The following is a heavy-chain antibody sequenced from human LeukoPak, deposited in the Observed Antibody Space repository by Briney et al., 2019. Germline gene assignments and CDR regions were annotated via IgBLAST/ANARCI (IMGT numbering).Heavy chain of an antibody. Sequence: SETLSLTCTVSGDSISSSSYYWGWIRQPPGKGLEWIGSIYYSGSTYYNPSLKSRVTISVDTSKNQFSLKLSSVTAADTAIYYCASARWDYWGQGTMVTVSS. V-gene: IGHV4-39*07. CDR2: IYYSGST. J-gene: IGHJ4*02. CDR3: ASARWDY. CDR1: GDSISSSSYY.